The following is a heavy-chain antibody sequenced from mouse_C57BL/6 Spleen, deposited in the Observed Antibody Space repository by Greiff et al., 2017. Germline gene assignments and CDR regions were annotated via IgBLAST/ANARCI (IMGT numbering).Heavy chain of an antibody. Sequence: DVQLVESGPGLVKPSQSLSLTCSVTGYSITSGYYWNWIRQFPGNKLEWMGYISYAGSNNYNPSLKNRISITRDTSKNQFFLKLNSVTTEDTATYYCARWGNYGVYAMDYWGQGTSVTVSS. D-gene: IGHD2-1*01. CDR2: ISYAGSN. V-gene: IGHV3-6*01. CDR3: ARWGNYGVYAMDY. J-gene: IGHJ4*01. CDR1: GYSITSGYY.